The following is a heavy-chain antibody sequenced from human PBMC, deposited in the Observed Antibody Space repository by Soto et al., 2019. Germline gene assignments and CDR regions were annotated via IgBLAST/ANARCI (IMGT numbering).Heavy chain of an antibody. Sequence: SETLSLTCAVYGGSFSGYYWSWIRQPPGKGLEWIGEINHSGSTNYNPSLKSRVTISVDTSKNQFSLKLSSVTAADTAVYYCARGGSDIVVVPAARNYYYYGMDVWGQVTTVT. CDR1: GGSFSGYY. CDR2: INHSGST. CDR3: ARGGSDIVVVPAARNYYYYGMDV. J-gene: IGHJ6*02. D-gene: IGHD2-2*01. V-gene: IGHV4-34*01.